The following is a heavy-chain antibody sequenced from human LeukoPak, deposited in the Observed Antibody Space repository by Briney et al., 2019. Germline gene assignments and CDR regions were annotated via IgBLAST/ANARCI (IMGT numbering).Heavy chain of an antibody. CDR1: GFTFSSYS. D-gene: IGHD3-16*01. Sequence: GGSLRLSCAVSGFTFSSYSMNWVRQAPGKGLEWVSSISSSSTYIYYADSLKGRFTISRDNAKNSLYLQMNSLRAEDTAVYYCARDLYPGYWGQGTLVTVSS. CDR2: ISSSSTYI. V-gene: IGHV3-21*01. CDR3: ARDLYPGY. J-gene: IGHJ4*02.